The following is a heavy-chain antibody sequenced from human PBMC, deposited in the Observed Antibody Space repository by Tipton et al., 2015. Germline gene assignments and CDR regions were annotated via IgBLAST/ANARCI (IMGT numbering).Heavy chain of an antibody. CDR2: INDSGKS. V-gene: IGHV4-34*01. Sequence: LRLSCAVSGESFSKYYWSWIRQSPGKGLEWIGEINDSGKSNYNPSLKSRVTISVDTSKSQFSLKMSSVTASDTAVYYCARARGRHGGLFDSWGQGILVTVSS. CDR3: ARARGRHGGLFDS. D-gene: IGHD4-23*01. J-gene: IGHJ4*02. CDR1: GESFSKYY.